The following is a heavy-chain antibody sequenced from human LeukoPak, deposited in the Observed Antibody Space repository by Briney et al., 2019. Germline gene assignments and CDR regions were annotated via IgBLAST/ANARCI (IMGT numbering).Heavy chain of an antibody. V-gene: IGHV4-34*01. D-gene: IGHD3-9*01. J-gene: IGHJ4*02. CDR1: GESFIGYF. CDR2: INHSGRT. CDR3: ARGGRSDILTGYSRFDY. Sequence: SETLSLTCAVSGESFIGYFWTWIRQPPGKGLECIGEINHSGRTSYNPSLKSRLSISVDMSKNQFSLRLTSVTAADTAVYYCARGGRSDILTGYSRFDYWGQGTLVTVSS.